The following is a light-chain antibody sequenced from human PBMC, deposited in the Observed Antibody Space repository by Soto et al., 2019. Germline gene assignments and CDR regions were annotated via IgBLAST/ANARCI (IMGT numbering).Light chain of an antibody. CDR2: GAS. V-gene: IGKV3-20*01. CDR3: QQYNSYPWT. J-gene: IGKJ1*01. CDR1: QSISSNS. Sequence: EIVLTQSPGTLSLSPGERATLSCRASQSISSNSLAWYQQKPGQAPRLFIYGASSRATGIPDRFIGSGSGTHFTLTISSLQPDDFATYYCQQYNSYPWTFGQGTKVDIK.